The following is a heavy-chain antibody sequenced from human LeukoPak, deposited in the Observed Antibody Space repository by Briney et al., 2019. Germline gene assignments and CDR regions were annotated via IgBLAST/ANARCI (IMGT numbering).Heavy chain of an antibody. Sequence: PGRSLRLSCVASDAMSWVRQAPGKGLEWVGFIRSTAYGGTSEYAASVKGRFTISRDDSNSITYLQMNSLKSEDTAVYYCTRRQFKSFNIWGQGAMVTVSS. CDR1: DA. V-gene: IGHV3-49*04. CDR2: IRSTAYGGTS. J-gene: IGHJ3*02. CDR3: TRRQFKSFNI.